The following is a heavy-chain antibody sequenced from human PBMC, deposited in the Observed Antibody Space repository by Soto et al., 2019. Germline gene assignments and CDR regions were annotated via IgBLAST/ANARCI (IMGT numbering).Heavy chain of an antibody. J-gene: IGHJ4*01. CDR2: ISSSGSTI. D-gene: IGHD3-10*02. V-gene: IGHV3-48*03. CDR1: VVTFSIYE. CDR3: ARVSDDMFIAY. Sequence: GSLRLSCTASVVTFSIYEKTWVSQAPVNGLVWVSYISSSGSTIYYADSVKCRFTIARDPAKNSLYLQMNSLRAEATEVYYCARVSDDMFIAYWGQGT.